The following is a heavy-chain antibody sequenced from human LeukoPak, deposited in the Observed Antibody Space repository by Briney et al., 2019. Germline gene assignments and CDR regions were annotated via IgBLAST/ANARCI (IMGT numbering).Heavy chain of an antibody. V-gene: IGHV4-61*08. CDR2: ISYSGST. CDR3: ATTPNPNYFDY. J-gene: IGHJ4*02. CDR1: GGSFSSPDYY. Sequence: SENLSLTCTVSGGSFSSPDYYWSWIRQPPGKGLEWIGYISYSGSTNYNPSLKSRVTISVDTSKSQFSLKLSSVTAADTAVYYCATTPNPNYFDYWGQGALVTVSS.